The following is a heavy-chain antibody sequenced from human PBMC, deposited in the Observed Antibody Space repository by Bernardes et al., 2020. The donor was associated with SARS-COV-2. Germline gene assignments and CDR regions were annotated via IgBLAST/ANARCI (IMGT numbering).Heavy chain of an antibody. D-gene: IGHD6-13*01. CDR1: GFSLSSSGVG. Sequence: SGPTLVKPTQTLTLTCTFSGFSLSSSGVGVAWIRQPPGKALEWLALINWDGDNRYNPSLKSRLTITKDTSKNQVVLTMTNMPPVDTATYFCAHAGSAASLPFWGQGTLVTVSS. V-gene: IGHV2-5*02. CDR3: AHAGSAASLPF. CDR2: INWDGDN. J-gene: IGHJ4*02.